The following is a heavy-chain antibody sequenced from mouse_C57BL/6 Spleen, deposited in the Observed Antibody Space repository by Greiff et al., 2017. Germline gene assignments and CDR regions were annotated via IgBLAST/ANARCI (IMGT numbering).Heavy chain of an antibody. CDR3: ASLKLTGTFDY. V-gene: IGHV1-9*01. D-gene: IGHD4-1*01. J-gene: IGHJ2*01. CDR1: GYTFTGYW. CDR2: ILPGSGST. Sequence: VQLQQSGAELMKPGASVKLSCKATGYTFTGYWIAWVKQRPGHGLEWIGEILPGSGSTNYNEKFKGKATFTEDTSSNTAYMQLSSLTTDDSAIYYCASLKLTGTFDYWGQGTTLTVSS.